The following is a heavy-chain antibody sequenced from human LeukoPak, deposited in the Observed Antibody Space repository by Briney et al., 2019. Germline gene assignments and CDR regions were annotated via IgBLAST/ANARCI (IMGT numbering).Heavy chain of an antibody. CDR3: VRGFDGYYGFDI. D-gene: IGHD5-24*01. CDR2: INKAGSEI. CDR1: GFTFITYW. V-gene: IGHV3-7*05. Sequence: GGSLGLSCAASGFTFITYWMNWVRQAPGKGLEWVADINKAGSEIYYVDSVRGRFTISRDNAKSSLSLPSVYLQMNSLRVEDTAVYYCVRGFDGYYGFDIWGQGTMVTVSS. J-gene: IGHJ3*02.